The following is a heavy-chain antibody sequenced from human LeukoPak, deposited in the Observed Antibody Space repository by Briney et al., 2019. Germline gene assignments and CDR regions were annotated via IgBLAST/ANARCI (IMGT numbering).Heavy chain of an antibody. CDR1: GFTFDDYT. Sequence: PGGSLRLSCAASGFTFDDYTMHWVRQAPGKGLEWVSLISWDGGSTYYADSVKGRFTISRDNAKNTLYLQMNSLRAEDTAVYYCARGPWLEIDYWGQGTLVTVSS. J-gene: IGHJ4*02. CDR2: ISWDGGST. V-gene: IGHV3-43*01. CDR3: ARGPWLEIDY. D-gene: IGHD6-19*01.